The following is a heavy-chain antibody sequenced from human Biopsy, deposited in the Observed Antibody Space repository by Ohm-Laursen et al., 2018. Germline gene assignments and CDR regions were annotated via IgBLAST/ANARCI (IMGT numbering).Heavy chain of an antibody. CDR2: ISPISDTA. CDR3: ARTFGESFYGLSCDP. CDR1: GATFSSIG. V-gene: IGHV1-69*04. J-gene: IGHJ5*01. D-gene: IGHD2/OR15-2a*01. Sequence: SVKVSCKASGATFSSIGITWVRQVPGQGLEWMGRISPISDTAHYAQKFQGRVTISADKSTGTAFMELSSLRSEDTAVYYCARTFGESFYGLSCDPWGQGSLVTVSS.